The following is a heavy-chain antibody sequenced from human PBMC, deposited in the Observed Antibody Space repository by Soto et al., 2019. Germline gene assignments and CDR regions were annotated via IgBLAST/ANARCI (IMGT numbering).Heavy chain of an antibody. Sequence: ASETLSLTCTVSDGSISTYYWSWIRQPAGKELEWIGHVFTSGTTNYTPSLKSRVSMSLGTAKNQFSLKLPSVTAADTAVYYCPRDNSGFWGGYFDSWGQGKLVTVYS. CDR2: VFTSGTT. J-gene: IGHJ4*02. V-gene: IGHV4-4*07. CDR3: PRDNSGFWGGYFDS. CDR1: DGSISTYY. D-gene: IGHD3-3*01.